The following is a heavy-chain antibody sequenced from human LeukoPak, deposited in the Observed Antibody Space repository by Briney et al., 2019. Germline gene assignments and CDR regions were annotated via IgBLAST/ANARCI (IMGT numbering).Heavy chain of an antibody. CDR2: ISGSGCST. Sequence: GGSIRLSCAASGFTFSSYAMSWVRQSPGKGLEWVSAISGSGCSTYYADSVKGRFTMSRDNSKNTLYLQMNSLRAEDTAVYYCAKVGLSGYGGYWYFDLWGRGTLVTVSS. CDR1: GFTFSSYA. J-gene: IGHJ2*01. D-gene: IGHD5-12*01. CDR3: AKVGLSGYGGYWYFDL. V-gene: IGHV3-23*01.